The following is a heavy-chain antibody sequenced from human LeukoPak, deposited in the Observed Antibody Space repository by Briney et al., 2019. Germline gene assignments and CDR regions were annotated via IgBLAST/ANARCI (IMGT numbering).Heavy chain of an antibody. CDR3: ARGGIVVVTAAMLHFDY. Sequence: SETLSLTCAVSGGSISSSNWWSWVRQPPGKGLEWIGEIYHSGSTNYNPSLKSRVTISADTSKNQFSLKLSSVTAADTAVYYCARGGIVVVTAAMLHFDYWGQGTLVTVSS. D-gene: IGHD2-2*01. J-gene: IGHJ4*02. CDR1: GGSISSSNW. V-gene: IGHV4-4*02. CDR2: IYHSGST.